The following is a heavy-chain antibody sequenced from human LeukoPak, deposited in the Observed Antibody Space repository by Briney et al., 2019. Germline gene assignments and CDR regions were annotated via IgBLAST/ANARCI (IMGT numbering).Heavy chain of an antibody. CDR3: ASGLYGSGSYLGDY. V-gene: IGHV3-21*01. CDR2: ISSSSSYI. D-gene: IGHD3-10*01. Sequence: GGSLRLSCAASGFTFSSYSMNWVRQAPGKGLECVSSISSSSSYIYYADSVKGRFTISRDNAKNSLYLQMNSLRAEDTAVYYCASGLYGSGSYLGDYWGQGTLVTVSS. CDR1: GFTFSSYS. J-gene: IGHJ4*02.